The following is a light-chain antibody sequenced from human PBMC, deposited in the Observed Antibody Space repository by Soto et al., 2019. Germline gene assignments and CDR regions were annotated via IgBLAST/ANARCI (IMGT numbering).Light chain of an antibody. CDR1: SGHSSYA. J-gene: IGLJ3*02. V-gene: IGLV4-69*01. CDR3: QTWGTAWV. CDR2: LNSDGSH. Sequence: QTVVTQSPSASASLGASVKLTCTLSSGHSSYAIAWHQQQPEKGPRYLMKLNSDGSHNKGDGIPDRFSGSSSGAERYLTISSLQSEDEADYYCQTWGTAWVFGGGTKVTVL.